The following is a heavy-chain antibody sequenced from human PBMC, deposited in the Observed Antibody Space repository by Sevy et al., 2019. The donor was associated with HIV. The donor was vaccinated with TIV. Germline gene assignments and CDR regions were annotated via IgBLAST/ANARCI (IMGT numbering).Heavy chain of an antibody. J-gene: IGHJ6*02. Sequence: GGSLRLSCAASGFAFTNYYAMHWVRQAPRKGMGWVALISYDGSDKYYADSVKGRFTISRDNFKNTLYLQMNSLTTEDTAVYYCARPRANYVDHYFFYAMDVWGQGTTVTVSS. CDR3: ARPRANYVDHYFFYAMDV. CDR1: GFAFTNYYA. D-gene: IGHD4-17*01. V-gene: IGHV3-30-3*01. CDR2: ISYDGSDK.